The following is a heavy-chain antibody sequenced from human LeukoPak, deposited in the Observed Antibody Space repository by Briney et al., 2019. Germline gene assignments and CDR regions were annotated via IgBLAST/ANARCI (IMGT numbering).Heavy chain of an antibody. CDR3: AKLPSQWDSLDAFDI. J-gene: IGHJ3*02. CDR1: GFTFSSYA. V-gene: IGHV3-23*01. D-gene: IGHD1-26*01. Sequence: PGGSLRLSCAASGFTFSSYAMHWVRQAPGKGLEWVSSISGGGSTTYYADSVKGRFTISRDNSEKTLHLQMNSLRAEDTAVYYCAKLPSQWDSLDAFDIWGQGTMVTVSS. CDR2: ISGGGSTT.